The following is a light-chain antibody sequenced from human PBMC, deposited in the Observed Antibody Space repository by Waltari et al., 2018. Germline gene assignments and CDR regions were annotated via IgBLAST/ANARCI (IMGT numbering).Light chain of an antibody. CDR3: QQVNGYPLT. Sequence: DIQLTQSPSFLSASVGDRVTITCRASQGISSYLVWYQQKPGKAPKVLISAASTLQTGVPSRFSGSGSGTKFTLTISSLQPEDFGTYYCQQVNGYPLTFGGGTKVEIK. CDR1: QGISSY. J-gene: IGKJ4*01. V-gene: IGKV1-9*01. CDR2: AAS.